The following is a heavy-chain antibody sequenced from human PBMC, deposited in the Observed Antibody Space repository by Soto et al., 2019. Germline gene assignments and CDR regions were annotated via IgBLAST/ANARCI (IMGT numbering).Heavy chain of an antibody. V-gene: IGHV4-34*01. CDR2: INHSGST. D-gene: IGHD4-17*01. CDR1: GGSISDYY. CDR3: ARGRGESAVTTVVCCAFDI. J-gene: IGHJ3*02. Sequence: SETLSLTCAVYGGSISDYYWGWIRQPPGKGLEWIGTINHSGSTNYNPSLKSRVTISVDTSKNQFSLKLRSVTAADTAVYYCARGRGESAVTTVVCCAFDIWGRGTMVTV.